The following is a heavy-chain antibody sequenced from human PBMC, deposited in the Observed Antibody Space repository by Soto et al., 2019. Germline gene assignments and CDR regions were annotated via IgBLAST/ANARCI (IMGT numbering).Heavy chain of an antibody. J-gene: IGHJ4*02. CDR1: GYSFTRYY. V-gene: IGHV1-18*01. Sequence: QVQLVQSGAEVKKPGASVKVSCKASGYSFTRYYINWVRQAPGQGLEWMGWISAYNGNTHYEEKLQGRVTLTTDTSTSTAYMELRILRSDDTAVYFCARGGQWDFLSDYWGQGTLVTVSS. CDR2: ISAYNGNT. D-gene: IGHD1-26*01. CDR3: ARGGQWDFLSDY.